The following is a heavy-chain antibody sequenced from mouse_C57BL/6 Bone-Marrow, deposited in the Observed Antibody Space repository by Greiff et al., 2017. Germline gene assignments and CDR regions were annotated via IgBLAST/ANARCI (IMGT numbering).Heavy chain of an antibody. CDR3: TTSRRVAD. CDR2: IDPENGDT. CDR1: GFNIKDDY. V-gene: IGHV14-4*01. J-gene: IGHJ3*01. Sequence: EVQLQQSGAELVRPGASVKLSCTASGFNIKDDYMHWVKQRPEQGLEWIGWIDPENGDTEYASKFQGKATITADTSSNTAYLQLSSLTTEDTAVYYCTTSRRVADWGQGTLVTVSA.